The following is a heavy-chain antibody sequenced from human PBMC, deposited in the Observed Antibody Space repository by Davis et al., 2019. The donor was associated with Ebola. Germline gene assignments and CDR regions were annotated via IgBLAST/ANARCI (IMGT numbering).Heavy chain of an antibody. CDR1: GFTFSSYW. Sequence: GGSLRLSCEVSGFTFSSYWMTWVRQAPGKGLEWVANINRDGSEIYYVDSVKGRCTISRDNANNSLFLQMDSLRAEDTAVYYCARGAVAGSWFDPWGQGTLVTVSS. V-gene: IGHV3-7*03. D-gene: IGHD6-19*01. CDR3: ARGAVAGSWFDP. J-gene: IGHJ5*02. CDR2: INRDGSEI.